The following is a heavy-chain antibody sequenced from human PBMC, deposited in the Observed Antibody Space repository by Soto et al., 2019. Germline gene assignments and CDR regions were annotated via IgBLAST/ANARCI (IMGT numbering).Heavy chain of an antibody. CDR1: GGSISISSYY. V-gene: IGHV4-39*01. J-gene: IGHJ5*02. Sequence: SETLSLTCTVSGGSISISSYYWCWIRHPPGKGLEWIGSIYYSGSTYYNPSLKSRVTISVDTSKNQFSLKLSSVTAADTAVYYCARQGPRGWLAYNWFDPWGQGTLVTVSS. D-gene: IGHD3-10*01. CDR3: ARQGPRGWLAYNWFDP. CDR2: IYYSGST.